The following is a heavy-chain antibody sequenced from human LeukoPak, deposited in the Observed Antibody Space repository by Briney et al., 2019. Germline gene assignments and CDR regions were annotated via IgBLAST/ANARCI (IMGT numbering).Heavy chain of an antibody. J-gene: IGHJ6*02. V-gene: IGHV1-18*04. CDR1: GYTFTGYY. D-gene: IGHD3-3*01. CDR3: ARDSNLSYDFWSGYRSYYGMDV. Sequence: ASVKVSCKASGYTFTGYYMHWVRQAPGQGLEWMGWISAYNGNTNYAQKLQGRVTMTTDTSTSTAYMELRSLRSDDTAVYYCARDSNLSYDFWSGYRSYYGMDVWGQGTTVTVSS. CDR2: ISAYNGNT.